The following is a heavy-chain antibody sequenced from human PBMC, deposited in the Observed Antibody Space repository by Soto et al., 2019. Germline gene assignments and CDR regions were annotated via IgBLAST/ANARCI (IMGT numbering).Heavy chain of an antibody. D-gene: IGHD1-1*01. V-gene: IGHV4-59*01. CDR2: IYYSGST. Sequence: SETLSLTCTVSGGSISSYYWSWIRQPPGKGLEWIGYIYYSGSTNYNPSLKSRVTISVDTSKNQFSLKLSSVTAADTAVYYCARVGTDDAFDIWGQGTMVTVSS. CDR3: ARVGTDDAFDI. J-gene: IGHJ3*02. CDR1: GGSISSYY.